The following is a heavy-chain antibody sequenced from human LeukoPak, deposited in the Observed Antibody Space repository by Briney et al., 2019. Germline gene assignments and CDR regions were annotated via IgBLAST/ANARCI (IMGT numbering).Heavy chain of an antibody. Sequence: GASVKVSCKASGYTFTGYYMHWVRQAPGQGLEWMGWINPNSGGTNYAQKFQGRVTMTRDTSISTAYLELSRLGSDDTAVYYCARGSGGCSSNSCYEDWFDPRGQGTLVTVSS. J-gene: IGHJ5*02. V-gene: IGHV1-2*02. CDR2: INPNSGGT. D-gene: IGHD2-2*01. CDR3: ARGSGGCSSNSCYEDWFDP. CDR1: GYTFTGYY.